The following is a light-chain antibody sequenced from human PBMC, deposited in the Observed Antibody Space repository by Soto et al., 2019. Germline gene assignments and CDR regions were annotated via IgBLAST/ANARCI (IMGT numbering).Light chain of an antibody. Sequence: IVLTQSPATLSVSTGDTATLSCRASQNINTYLAWYQQKPGQAPKLLIYDASNEATGIPARFSASGYGTDFTLTISSLEPEDFAVYYCQHRNNCPRTFGGGTKVEIK. V-gene: IGKV3-11*01. J-gene: IGKJ4*02. CDR2: DAS. CDR1: QNINTY. CDR3: QHRNNCPRT.